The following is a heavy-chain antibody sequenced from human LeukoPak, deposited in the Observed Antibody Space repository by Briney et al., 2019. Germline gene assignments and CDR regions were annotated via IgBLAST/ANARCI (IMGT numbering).Heavy chain of an antibody. CDR2: ISYDGSNK. J-gene: IGHJ4*02. Sequence: GRSLRLSCAASGFTLSSYGTHWVRQAPGKGLEWVAVISYDGSNKYYADSVKGRFTISRDNSKNTLYLQMNSLRAEDTAVYYCAKDGYGDYDYPDYWGQGTLVTVSS. CDR1: GFTLSSYG. D-gene: IGHD5-12*01. V-gene: IGHV3-30*18. CDR3: AKDGYGDYDYPDY.